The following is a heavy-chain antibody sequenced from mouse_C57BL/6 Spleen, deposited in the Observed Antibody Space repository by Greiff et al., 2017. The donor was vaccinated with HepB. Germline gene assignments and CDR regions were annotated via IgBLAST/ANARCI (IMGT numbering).Heavy chain of an antibody. J-gene: IGHJ1*03. CDR3: ARWRKYYGSSSFDV. CDR1: GYTFTSYG. Sequence: VQLQQSGAELARPGASVKLSCKASGYTFTSYGISWVKQRTGQGVEWIGEIYPRSGNTYYNEKFKGKATLPADKSSSTAYMALRSLTSEDSAVYFCARWRKYYGSSSFDVWGTGTTVTVSS. V-gene: IGHV1-81*01. CDR2: IYPRSGNT. D-gene: IGHD1-1*01.